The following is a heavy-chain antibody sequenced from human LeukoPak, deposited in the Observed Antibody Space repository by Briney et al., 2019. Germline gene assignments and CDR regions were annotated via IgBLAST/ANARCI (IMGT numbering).Heavy chain of an antibody. V-gene: IGHV1-46*01. CDR1: GYTFTNYY. Sequence: ASVKVSCKASGYTFTNYYMQWVRQAPGQGLGWMGIINPSGGSTSYAQKFQGRVTMTRDTSTSTVYMELSSLKSDDTAVYYCATEGKLYYGMDVWGQGTTVTVSS. D-gene: IGHD4-23*01. CDR3: ATEGKLYYGMDV. J-gene: IGHJ6*02. CDR2: INPSGGST.